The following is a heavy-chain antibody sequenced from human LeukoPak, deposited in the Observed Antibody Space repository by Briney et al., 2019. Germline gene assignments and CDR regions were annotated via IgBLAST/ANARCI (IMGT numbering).Heavy chain of an antibody. Sequence: ASVKVSCKASGYTFTNYYMHWVRQAPGQGLEWMGIINPSSGSTTYAQKFQGRVTMTRDTSITTAYMELSRLRSDDTAVYYCARDSYLESVITNLGGGYWGQGTLVTVSS. CDR3: ARDSYLESVITNLGGGY. D-gene: IGHD3-16*01. J-gene: IGHJ4*02. CDR2: INPSSGST. CDR1: GYTFTNYY. V-gene: IGHV1-46*01.